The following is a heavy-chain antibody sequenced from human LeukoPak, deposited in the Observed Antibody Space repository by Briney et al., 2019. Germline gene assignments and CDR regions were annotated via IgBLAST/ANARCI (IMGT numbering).Heavy chain of an antibody. J-gene: IGHJ6*03. V-gene: IGHV3-21*01. Sequence: GGSLRLSCAASGFTFSSYSMNWVRQAPGKGLEWVSSISSSSSYIYYADSVKGRFTISRDNAKNSLYLQMNSLRAEDTAVYYCATQREAYYYYMGVWGKGTTVTVSS. CDR1: GFTFSSYS. CDR3: ATQREAYYYYMGV. CDR2: ISSSSSYI.